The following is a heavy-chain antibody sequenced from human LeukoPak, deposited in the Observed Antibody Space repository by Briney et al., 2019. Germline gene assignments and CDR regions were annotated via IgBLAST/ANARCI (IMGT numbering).Heavy chain of an antibody. Sequence: SQTLSLTCAISGDSVSSKSVAWNWIRQSPSRGLEWLGRTYYRSKWYNDYAVSVKSRITINPDTSKNQFSLQLNSVTPEDTAVYYCAKDLSPGFSNGGIVVVITLFDYWGQGTLVTVSS. CDR2: TYYRSKWYN. CDR1: GDSVSSKSVA. D-gene: IGHD3-22*01. CDR3: AKDLSPGFSNGGIVVVITLFDY. V-gene: IGHV6-1*01. J-gene: IGHJ4*02.